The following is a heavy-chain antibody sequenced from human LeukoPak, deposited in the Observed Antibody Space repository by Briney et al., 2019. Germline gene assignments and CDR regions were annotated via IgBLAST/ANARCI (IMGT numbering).Heavy chain of an antibody. J-gene: IGHJ1*01. D-gene: IGHD2-15*01. V-gene: IGHV3-23*01. CDR2: ISGSGGST. CDR3: AKDNLPIRYCSGGSCYFPAEYFQH. CDR1: GFTFSSYA. Sequence: GGSLRLSCAASGFTFSSYAMSWVRQAPGKGLEWVSAISGSGGSTYYADSVKGRFTISGDNSKNTLYLQMNSLRAEDTAVYYCAKDNLPIRYCSGGSCYFPAEYFQHWGQGTLVTVSS.